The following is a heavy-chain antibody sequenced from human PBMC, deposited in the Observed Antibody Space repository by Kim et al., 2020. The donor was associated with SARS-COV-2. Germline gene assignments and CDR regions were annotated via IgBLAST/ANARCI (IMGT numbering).Heavy chain of an antibody. J-gene: IGHJ4*02. Sequence: GGSLRLSCAASGFTFSSYGMHWVRQAPGKGLEWVAVIWYDGSNKYYADSVKGRFTISRDNSKNTLYLQMNSLRAEDTAVYYCAKDESVAGRVPFYYWGQGTLVTVSS. D-gene: IGHD6-19*01. CDR2: IWYDGSNK. V-gene: IGHV3-33*06. CDR3: AKDESVAGRVPFYY. CDR1: GFTFSSYG.